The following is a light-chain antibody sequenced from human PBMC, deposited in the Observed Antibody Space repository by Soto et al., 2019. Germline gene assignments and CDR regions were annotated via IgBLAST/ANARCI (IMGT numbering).Light chain of an antibody. J-gene: IGLJ3*02. CDR3: SSFVGYYSLV. CDR2: GVN. CDR1: SSDVGAYNS. Sequence: QSVLTQPRSVSGSPGQSLTFSCTGTSSDVGAYNSVSWYQQHTGKAPKLVIYGVNKRPSGVPDRFFGSKSGNTASLTISGLQAEDEAVYYCSSFVGYYSLVFGGGTKLSVL. V-gene: IGLV2-11*01.